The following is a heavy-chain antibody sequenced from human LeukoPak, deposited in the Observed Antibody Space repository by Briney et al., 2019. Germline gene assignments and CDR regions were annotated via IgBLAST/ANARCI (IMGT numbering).Heavy chain of an antibody. CDR1: GFTFSSYA. V-gene: IGHV3-23*01. D-gene: IGHD3-10*01. J-gene: IGHJ4*02. Sequence: PGGSLRLSCAASGFTFSSYAMSWVRQAPGKGLAWVSTISGGSGSTYCADSVKGRFTTSRDNSKNTLYLQMNSLRAEDTAVYYCARGRFPVDYWGQGTLVTVSS. CDR3: ARGRFPVDY. CDR2: ISGGSGST.